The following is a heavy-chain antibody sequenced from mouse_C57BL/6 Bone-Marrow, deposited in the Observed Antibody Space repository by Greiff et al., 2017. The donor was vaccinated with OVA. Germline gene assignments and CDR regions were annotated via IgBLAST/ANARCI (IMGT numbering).Heavy chain of an antibody. CDR3: ARRAAWFAY. CDR2: ILPGSGST. Sequence: QVQLKESGAELMKPGASVKLSCNATGYTFPGYWIEWVKQRPGHGLEWIGEILPGSGSTNYNEKFKGKATFTADTSSNTAYMQLSSLTTEDSAIYYCARRAAWFAYWGQGTLVTVSA. CDR1: GYTFPGYW. J-gene: IGHJ3*01. D-gene: IGHD3-3*01. V-gene: IGHV1-9*01.